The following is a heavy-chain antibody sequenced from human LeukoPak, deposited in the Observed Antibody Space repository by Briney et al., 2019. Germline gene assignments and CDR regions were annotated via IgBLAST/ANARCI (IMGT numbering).Heavy chain of an antibody. D-gene: IGHD1-26*01. Sequence: ASVKVSCKASGYTFSDYYIHWVREAPGQRPEPMGFIYPHGGTNYVQKFQGRVTMTGDTSTAYMDLSSLRSDETAVYYCARDEDASWDNALDMWGQGTMVTVSS. CDR2: IYPHGGT. CDR3: ARDEDASWDNALDM. J-gene: IGHJ3*02. CDR1: GYTFSDYY. V-gene: IGHV1-2*02.